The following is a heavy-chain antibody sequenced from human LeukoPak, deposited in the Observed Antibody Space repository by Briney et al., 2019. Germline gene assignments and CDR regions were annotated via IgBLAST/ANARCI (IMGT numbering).Heavy chain of an antibody. CDR3: ARDHRGQQGYYYYYGMDV. CDR1: GFTFCDYY. V-gene: IGHV3-11*01. Sequence: GGPLRLSCAASGFTFCDYYMSWIRQAPGKGREGVSYISSSGSTIYSATSVKCRFTISRDNATNSLYLQINSLRAEDTAEYYGARDHRGQQGYYYYYGMDVWGQGTTVTVSS. CDR2: ISSSGSTI. J-gene: IGHJ6*02. D-gene: IGHD6-13*01.